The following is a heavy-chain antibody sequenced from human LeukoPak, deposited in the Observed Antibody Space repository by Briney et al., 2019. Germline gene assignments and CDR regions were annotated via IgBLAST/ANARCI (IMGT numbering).Heavy chain of an antibody. D-gene: IGHD3-22*01. Sequence: GGSLRLSCAASGFTFSSHAMSWVRQAPGKGLEWVSAISGSGGSTYYADSVKGRFTISRDNSKNTLYLQMNSLRAEDTAVYYCARGHYYDSSGYSNWGQGTLVTVSS. CDR2: ISGSGGST. V-gene: IGHV3-23*01. CDR3: ARGHYYDSSGYSN. CDR1: GFTFSSHA. J-gene: IGHJ4*02.